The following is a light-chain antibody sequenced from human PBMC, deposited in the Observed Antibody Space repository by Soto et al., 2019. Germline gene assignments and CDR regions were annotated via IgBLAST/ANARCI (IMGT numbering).Light chain of an antibody. CDR2: GAS. J-gene: IGKJ5*01. V-gene: IGKV3-15*01. CDR1: QTILSN. CDR3: QQYNNWPIT. Sequence: IVMSQSPATLSVSPGERVTVSCRASQTILSNLAWYHQKPDQAPRLLVYGASTRAPGIPARFSGSGSGTEFTLTISSLQSEDFAVYYCQQYNNWPITFGQGTRLVIK.